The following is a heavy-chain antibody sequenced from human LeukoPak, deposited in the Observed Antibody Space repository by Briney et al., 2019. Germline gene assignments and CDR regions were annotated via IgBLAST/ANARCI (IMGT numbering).Heavy chain of an antibody. J-gene: IGHJ4*02. Sequence: GGSLRLSCAASGFKFSTSWMSWVRQGPGKGLEWVANIKQDGSETYYVDSVKGRFTISRNNAKNSLYLQMNSLRAEDTAVYYCTRIIVEVPGVSDYCDYWGQGTLVTVSS. CDR3: TRIIVEVPGVSDYCDY. D-gene: IGHD2-2*01. CDR2: IKQDGSET. CDR1: GFKFSTSW. V-gene: IGHV3-7*05.